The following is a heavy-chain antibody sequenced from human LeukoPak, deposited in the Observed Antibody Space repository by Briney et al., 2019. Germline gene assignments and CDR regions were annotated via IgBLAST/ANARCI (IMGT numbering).Heavy chain of an antibody. CDR2: ISSSGAAT. Sequence: GGSLRLSCAASGFTFSTYGMRWVRQAPGKGLEWVSAISSSGAATYYADSVKGRFTISRDNSKNTLYLQMNSLRADDTAVYYCGGKGTAAATNLLWGQGTLVTVSS. D-gene: IGHD6-25*01. CDR1: GFTFSTYG. V-gene: IGHV3-23*01. J-gene: IGHJ4*02. CDR3: GGKGTAAATNLL.